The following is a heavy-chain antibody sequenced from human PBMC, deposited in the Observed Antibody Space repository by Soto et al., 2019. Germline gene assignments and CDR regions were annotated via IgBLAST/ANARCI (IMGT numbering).Heavy chain of an antibody. D-gene: IGHD4-4*01. V-gene: IGHV3-30*03. CDR3: ARDSSMDV. J-gene: IGHJ6*02. Sequence: QVQLVESGGGVVQPGRSLRLCCAASGFTFSSYGMHWVRQAPGKGLEWVAVISYDGSNKYYADSVKGRFTISRDNSKNTLYLQMNSLRAEDTAVYYCARDSSMDVWGQGTTVTVSS. CDR2: ISYDGSNK. CDR1: GFTFSSYG.